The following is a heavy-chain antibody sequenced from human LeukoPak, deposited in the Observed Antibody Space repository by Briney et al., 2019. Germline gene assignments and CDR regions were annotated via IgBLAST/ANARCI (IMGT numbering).Heavy chain of an antibody. Sequence: GGSLRLSCAASGFTFSSYSMNWVRQAPGKGLEWVSSISSSSGYIYYADSVKGRFTISRDNAKNSLYLQMNSLRAEDTAVYYCARDSSSWYYFDYWGQGTLVTVSS. V-gene: IGHV3-21*01. J-gene: IGHJ4*02. CDR2: ISSSSGYI. CDR1: GFTFSSYS. CDR3: ARDSSSWYYFDY. D-gene: IGHD6-13*01.